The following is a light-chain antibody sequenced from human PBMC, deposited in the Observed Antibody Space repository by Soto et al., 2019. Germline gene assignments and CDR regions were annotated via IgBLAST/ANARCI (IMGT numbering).Light chain of an antibody. V-gene: IGKV1-39*01. Sequence: DIQMTKSPSSLSASVGDRVTITYRASQSISSYLNWYQQKPGKAPKLLIYAASSLQSGVPSRFSGSGSGTEFTLTITSLQPDDFATYYCQQFNSYSRTFGQGTKVDIK. CDR2: AAS. CDR3: QQFNSYSRT. CDR1: QSISSY. J-gene: IGKJ1*01.